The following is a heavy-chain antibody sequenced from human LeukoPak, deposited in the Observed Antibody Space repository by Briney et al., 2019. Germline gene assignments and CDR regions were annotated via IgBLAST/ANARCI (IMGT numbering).Heavy chain of an antibody. CDR3: ARDSGSYSNRGSYYYYYYMDV. V-gene: IGHV1-69*13. J-gene: IGHJ6*03. CDR1: GGTFSSYA. D-gene: IGHD1-26*01. CDR2: IIPIFGTA. Sequence: ASVKVSCKASGGTFSSYAISWVRQAPGQGLEWMGGIIPIFGTANYAQKFQGRVTITADESTSTAYMELSSLRSEDTAVYYCARDSGSYSNRGSYYYYYYMDVWGKGTTVTVSS.